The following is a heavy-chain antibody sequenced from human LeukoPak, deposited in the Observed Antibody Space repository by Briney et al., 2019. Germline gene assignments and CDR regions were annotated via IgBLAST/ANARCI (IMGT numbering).Heavy chain of an antibody. CDR1: GFTFSSYS. D-gene: IGHD6-19*01. CDR2: ISSSSSYI. J-gene: IGHJ4*02. V-gene: IGHV3-21*01. Sequence: GGSLRLSCAASGFTFSSYSMNWVRQAPGKGLEWVSSISSSSSYIYYADSVKGRFTISRDNAKNSLYLQMSSLRAEDTAVYYCARIAVAGLVLEYWGQGTLVTVSS. CDR3: ARIAVAGLVLEY.